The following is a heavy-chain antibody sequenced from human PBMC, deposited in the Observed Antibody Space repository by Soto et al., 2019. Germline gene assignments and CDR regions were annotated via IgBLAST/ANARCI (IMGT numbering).Heavy chain of an antibody. V-gene: IGHV3-21*01. Sequence: EVQLVESGGGMVKPGGSLILSCAASGFTFSSYSMNWVRKAPGKGLEWVSSISSSSSYIYYADSVKGRFTSSRDNAKNSLYVQMNGLRAEDTAVYYGARGVGYSYGTGYFYYWGQGTLVTVSS. CDR1: GFTFSSYS. CDR3: ARGVGYSYGTGYFYY. J-gene: IGHJ4*02. CDR2: ISSSSSYI. D-gene: IGHD5-18*01.